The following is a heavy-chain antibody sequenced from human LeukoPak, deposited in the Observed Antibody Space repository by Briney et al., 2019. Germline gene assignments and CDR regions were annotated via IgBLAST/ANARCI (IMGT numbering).Heavy chain of an antibody. CDR1: GFTFSSYS. CDR3: AKSEGSGSYYNVISSDY. J-gene: IGHJ4*02. D-gene: IGHD3-10*01. CDR2: ISSSSSYI. Sequence: GGSLRLSCAASGFTFSSYSMNWVRQAPGKGLEWVSSISSSSSYIYYADSVKGRFTISRDNSKNTLYLQMNSLRAEDTAVYYCAKSEGSGSYYNVISSDYWGQGTLVTVSS. V-gene: IGHV3-21*04.